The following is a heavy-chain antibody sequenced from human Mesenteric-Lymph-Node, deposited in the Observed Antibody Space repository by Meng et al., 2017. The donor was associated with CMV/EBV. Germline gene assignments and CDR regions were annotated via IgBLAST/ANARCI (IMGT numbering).Heavy chain of an antibody. CDR3: AKKGCSSNSCYFDY. V-gene: IGHV3-23*03. CDR1: GFTFSTYA. D-gene: IGHD2-2*01. J-gene: IGHJ4*02. CDR2: IYSGGSNT. Sequence: GESLKISCVASGFTFSTYAMSWVRQTPGKGLEWVSVIYSGGSNTYYADSVKGRFTISRDDSKNTLYLQMNSLRAEDTAIYYCAKKGCSSNSCYFDYWGQGSLVTVSS.